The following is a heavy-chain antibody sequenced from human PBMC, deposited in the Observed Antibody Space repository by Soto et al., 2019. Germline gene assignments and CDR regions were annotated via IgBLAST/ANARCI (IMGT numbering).Heavy chain of an antibody. J-gene: IGHJ4*02. V-gene: IGHV3-33*01. CDR2: IWYDGSNK. CDR3: ARDNLWFGELNWQWDY. D-gene: IGHD3-10*01. Sequence: QVQLVESGGGVVQPGRSLRLSCAASGFTFSSYGMHWVRQAPGKGLEWVAVIWYDGSNKYYADSVKGRFTISRDNSKNTLYLQMNSLRAEDTAVYYCARDNLWFGELNWQWDYWGQGTLVTVSS. CDR1: GFTFSSYG.